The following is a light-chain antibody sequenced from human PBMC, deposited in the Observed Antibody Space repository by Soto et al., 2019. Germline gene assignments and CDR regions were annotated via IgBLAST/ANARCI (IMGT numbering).Light chain of an antibody. J-gene: IGKJ4*01. V-gene: IGKV3-11*01. CDR3: QQRASWPPFT. Sequence: EIVLTQSPATLSLSPGGRATLSCRASQSVSNSLAWYQQHPGQPPRLLIYDASYRATGVPARFSGSGSETDFTLTISSLEPEDFAVYYCQQRASWPPFTFGGGTKVE. CDR2: DAS. CDR1: QSVSNS.